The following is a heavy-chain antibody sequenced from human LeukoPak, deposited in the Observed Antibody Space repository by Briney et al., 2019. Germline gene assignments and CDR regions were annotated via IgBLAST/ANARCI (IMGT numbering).Heavy chain of an antibody. D-gene: IGHD6-13*01. V-gene: IGHV3-7*01. CDR2: IKQDGGEK. CDR3: ARARGSSWYALTQFYYYYGMDV. J-gene: IGHJ6*02. Sequence: PGGSLRLSCAASGFTFSSYWMSWVRQAPGKGLEWVANIKQDGGEKYYVDSVKGRFTISRDNAKNSLYLQMNSLRAEDTAVYYCARARGSSWYALTQFYYYYGMDVWGQGTTVTVSS. CDR1: GFTFSSYW.